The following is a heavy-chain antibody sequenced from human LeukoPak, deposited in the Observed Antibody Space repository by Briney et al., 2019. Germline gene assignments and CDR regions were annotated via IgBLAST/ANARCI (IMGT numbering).Heavy chain of an antibody. CDR1: GGSLTGYF. J-gene: IGHJ6*02. D-gene: IGHD3-10*01. V-gene: IGHV4-4*07. CDR2: IYYSGST. CDR3: ARDQITMVRGAPYYYYGMDV. Sequence: SETLSLTCTVSGGSLTGYFWSWIRQPAGKGLEWIGSIYYSGSTYYNPSLKSRVTISVDTSKNQFSLKLSSVTAADTAVYYCARDQITMVRGAPYYYYGMDVWGQGTTVTVSS.